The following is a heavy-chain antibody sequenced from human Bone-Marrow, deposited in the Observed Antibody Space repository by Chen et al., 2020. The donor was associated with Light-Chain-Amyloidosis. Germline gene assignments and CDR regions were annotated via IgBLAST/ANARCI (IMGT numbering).Heavy chain of an antibody. CDR2: TWNDGTNK. J-gene: IGHJ6*02. V-gene: IGHV3-33*01. Sequence: QVQLVESGGGVVQPGRSLRLSCAASGFTFSSYGMHWVRQAPGKGLEWVALTWNDGTNKYFTDSVKGRFTISRDNSRNTLYLQMNSLRAEDTAVYYCARGSWSIYYHGMDVWGQGTTVTVSS. CDR1: GFTFSSYG. D-gene: IGHD6-13*01. CDR3: ARGSWSIYYHGMDV.